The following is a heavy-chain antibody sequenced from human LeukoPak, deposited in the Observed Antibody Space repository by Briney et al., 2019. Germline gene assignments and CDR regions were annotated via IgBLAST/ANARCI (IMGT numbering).Heavy chain of an antibody. J-gene: IGHJ4*02. D-gene: IGHD1-14*01. CDR2: IHYSGNT. V-gene: IGHV4-59*08. CDR3: ARQSHRIGNPDFDD. CDR1: GCSFSSYY. Sequence: SETLSLTCAASGCSFSSYYWSWIRQPTGKGLEWVGYIHYSGNTNYNPSLKSRVTISVDTSKTQFSLKPSSVTAADTAVYYCARQSHRIGNPDFDDWGQGTLVTVSS.